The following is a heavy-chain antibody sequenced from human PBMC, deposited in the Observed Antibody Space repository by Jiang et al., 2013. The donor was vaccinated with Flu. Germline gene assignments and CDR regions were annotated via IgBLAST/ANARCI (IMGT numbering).Heavy chain of an antibody. Sequence: LLKPSETLSLTCGVYGESFSVYRESFSAYYWSWIRQPPGKGLEWIGEINYSGNTKYNPSLESRVTISGDTSKNQFSLKVTSVTAADTAMYYCAKGRTKRGFNNGSRWFDPWGQGTLVTVSS. CDR2: INYSGNT. CDR1: GESFSVYRESFSAYY. V-gene: IGHV4-34*01. J-gene: IGHJ5*02. CDR3: AKGRTKRGFNNGSRWFDP. D-gene: IGHD5-18*01.